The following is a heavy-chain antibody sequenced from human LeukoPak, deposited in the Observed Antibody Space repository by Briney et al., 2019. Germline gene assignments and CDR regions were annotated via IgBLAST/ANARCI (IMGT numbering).Heavy chain of an antibody. Sequence: PGGSLRLSCAASGSTFSSYWMHWVRQAPGKGLVWVSRIHSDGSRTNYADSVKGRFTISRDNAKNTLYLQMNSLRAEDTAVYYCARGAAQWLVLFDYWGQGTLVTVSS. J-gene: IGHJ4*02. V-gene: IGHV3-74*01. D-gene: IGHD6-19*01. CDR3: ARGAAQWLVLFDY. CDR1: GSTFSSYW. CDR2: IHSDGSRT.